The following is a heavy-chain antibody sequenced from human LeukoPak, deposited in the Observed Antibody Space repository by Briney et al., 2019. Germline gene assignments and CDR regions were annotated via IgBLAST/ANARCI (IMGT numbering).Heavy chain of an antibody. V-gene: IGHV1-8*01. CDR1: GYTFTSYD. Sequence: ASVKVSCKASGYTFTSYDINWVRQATGQGLEWMGWMNPNSGNTGYAQKFQGRVTMTRNTSISTAYMELSSLRSEDTAVYYCAKVPRRGDGFDPWGQGTLVTVSS. CDR3: AKVPRRGDGFDP. CDR2: MNPNSGNT. J-gene: IGHJ5*02. D-gene: IGHD3-10*01.